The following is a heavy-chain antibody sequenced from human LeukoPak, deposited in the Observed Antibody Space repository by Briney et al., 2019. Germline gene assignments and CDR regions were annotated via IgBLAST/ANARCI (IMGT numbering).Heavy chain of an antibody. CDR1: GGSISSDHW. CDR3: ARDPGLLWFGALDY. D-gene: IGHD3-10*01. Sequence: SETLSLTCAVSGGSISSDHWWSWVRQPPGNGLEWIGEIYHSGSTNYNPSLKSRVTISVDKSKNQFSLKLSSVTAADTAVYYCARDPGLLWFGALDYWGQGTLVTVSS. V-gene: IGHV4-4*02. J-gene: IGHJ4*02. CDR2: IYHSGST.